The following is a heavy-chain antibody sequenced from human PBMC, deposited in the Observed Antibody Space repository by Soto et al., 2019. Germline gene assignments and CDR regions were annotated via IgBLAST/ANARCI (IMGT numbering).Heavy chain of an antibody. Sequence: GASVKVSCKASGYTFTGYYMHWVRQAPGQGLEWMGWINPNSGGTNYAQKFQGWVTMTRDTSISTAYMELSRLRSDDTAVYYCARANVITMVRGVSYAFDIWGQGTMVIGSS. CDR3: ARANVITMVRGVSYAFDI. J-gene: IGHJ3*02. D-gene: IGHD3-10*01. V-gene: IGHV1-2*04. CDR1: GYTFTGYY. CDR2: INPNSGGT.